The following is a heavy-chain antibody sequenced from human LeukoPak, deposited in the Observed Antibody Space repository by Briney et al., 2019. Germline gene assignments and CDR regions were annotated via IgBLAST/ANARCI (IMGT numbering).Heavy chain of an antibody. Sequence: SETLSLTCTVSGGSISSYYWSWIRQPPGKGLEWIGYIYYSGSTNYNPSLKSRVAISVDTSKNQFSLKLSSVTAADTAVYYCARVVGIAAAGTSAYGMDVWGQGTTVTVSS. CDR3: ARVVGIAAAGTSAYGMDV. D-gene: IGHD6-13*01. CDR1: GGSISSYY. V-gene: IGHV4-59*01. J-gene: IGHJ6*02. CDR2: IYYSGST.